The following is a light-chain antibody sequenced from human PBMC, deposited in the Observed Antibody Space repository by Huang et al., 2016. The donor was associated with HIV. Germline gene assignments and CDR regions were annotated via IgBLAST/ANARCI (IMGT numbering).Light chain of an antibody. CDR2: GAS. V-gene: IGKV3-15*01. Sequence: EIVMTQSPATLSVSPGERATLSCRASQSISSNLAWYQQKPGQAPRLLIYGASTRATGLPARVSGSGSGTEFTLTISSLQSEDFAVYYCQQYNNWLTFGGGSKVEIK. CDR3: QQYNNWLT. CDR1: QSISSN. J-gene: IGKJ4*01.